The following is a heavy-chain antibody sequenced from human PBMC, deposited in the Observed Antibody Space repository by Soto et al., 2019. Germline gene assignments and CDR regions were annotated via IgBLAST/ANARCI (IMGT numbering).Heavy chain of an antibody. Sequence: ASVKVSCKASGYTFTSYGISWVRQAPGQGLEWMGWISAYNGNTNYAQKLQGRVTMTTDTSTSTAYMELRSLRSDDTAVYYCARDSSSDQYYYYYYGLDVWGQGTTVTVSS. D-gene: IGHD6-25*01. CDR2: ISAYNGNT. CDR1: GYTFTSYG. V-gene: IGHV1-18*01. J-gene: IGHJ6*02. CDR3: ARDSSSDQYYYYYYGLDV.